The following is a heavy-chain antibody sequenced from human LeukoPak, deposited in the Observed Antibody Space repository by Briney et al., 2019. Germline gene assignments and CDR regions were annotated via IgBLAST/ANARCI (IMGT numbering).Heavy chain of an antibody. CDR2: INHSGST. D-gene: IGHD2-15*01. CDR1: GGSFSGYY. V-gene: IGHV4-34*01. J-gene: IGHJ6*03. CDR3: ASRVGDYYYYCMDV. Sequence: SETLSLTCAVYGGSFSGYYWSWIRQPPGKGLEWIGEINHSGSTNYNPSLKSRVTISVDTSKNQFSLKLSSVTAADTAVYYCASRVGDYYYYCMDVWGKGTTVTISS.